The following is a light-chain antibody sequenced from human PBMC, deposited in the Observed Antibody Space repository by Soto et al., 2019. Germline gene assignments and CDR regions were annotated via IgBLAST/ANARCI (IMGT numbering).Light chain of an antibody. V-gene: IGKV3-20*01. Sequence: DIVLTQSPGTLSLSPGETATLSCGASQTIGSTYLAWYQQKPGQAPRLLIFGTSRRATGIPDRFSGSGSGTDFTLSISRLEPEDFAVYYCQQYGSSPRTFGQGTKVDIK. CDR1: QTIGSTY. CDR2: GTS. CDR3: QQYGSSPRT. J-gene: IGKJ1*01.